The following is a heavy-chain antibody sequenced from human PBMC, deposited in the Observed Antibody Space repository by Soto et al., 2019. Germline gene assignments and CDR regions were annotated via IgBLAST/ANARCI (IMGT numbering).Heavy chain of an antibody. V-gene: IGHV3-74*03. CDR3: GRGSSDSPRGMDV. D-gene: IGHD6-19*01. CDR2: INPDGSST. CDR1: GFTFSPYW. Sequence: EVQLAESGGGLVQPGGSLRLSCAASGFTFSPYWMHWVRQAPGKGLVWVSRINPDGSSTEYADSVKGRFTISRDNAKNTLYLQMTSQRAEYTAVYYCGRGSSDSPRGMDVWGQVTTITVSS. J-gene: IGHJ6*02.